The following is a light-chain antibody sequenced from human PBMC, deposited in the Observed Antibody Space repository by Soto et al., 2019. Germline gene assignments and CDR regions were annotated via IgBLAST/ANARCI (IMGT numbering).Light chain of an antibody. J-gene: IGLJ1*01. V-gene: IGLV2-14*01. CDR2: DVN. CDR3: FSKISGFVYG. Sequence: QSALAQPASVSGSFGQSITISCSGPNTDLGVYGYVSWYQHHPGKAPKLLIYDVNNRPSGISDRFSGSKSGDTASLTISGLQAEDEADYFCFSKISGFVYGFGTGTNLTVL. CDR1: NTDLGVYGY.